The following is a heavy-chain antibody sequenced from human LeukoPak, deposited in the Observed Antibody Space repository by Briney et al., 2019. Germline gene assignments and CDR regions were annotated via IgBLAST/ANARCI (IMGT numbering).Heavy chain of an antibody. CDR3: AREGRDDSSGYYPDY. V-gene: IGHV4-59*13. Sequence: SETLSLTCAVYGGSFSGYYWSWIRQPPGKGLEWIGYIYYSGSTNYNPSLKSRVTISVDTSKNQFSLKLSSVTAADTAVYYCAREGRDDSSGYYPDYWGQGTLVTVSS. CDR1: GGSFSGYY. CDR2: IYYSGST. J-gene: IGHJ4*02. D-gene: IGHD3-22*01.